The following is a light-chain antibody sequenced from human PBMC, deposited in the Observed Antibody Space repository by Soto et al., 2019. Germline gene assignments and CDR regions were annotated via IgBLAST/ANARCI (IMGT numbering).Light chain of an antibody. Sequence: QSVLTQPASVSGSPGQSITISCTGSSSDVGGNKYVSWYQQYPGKAPKLMICDVSNRPSGVSNRFSGSKSGNPASLPISGLQAEDGADYYCSAFTGTTYVFGTGTKVTVL. CDR3: SAFTGTTYV. V-gene: IGLV2-14*01. CDR1: SSDVGGNKY. CDR2: DVS. J-gene: IGLJ1*01.